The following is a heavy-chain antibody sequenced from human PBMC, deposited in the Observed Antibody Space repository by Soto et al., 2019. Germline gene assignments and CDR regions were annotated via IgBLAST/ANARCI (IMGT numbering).Heavy chain of an antibody. V-gene: IGHV3-48*03. CDR1: GFTFSYYE. D-gene: IGHD6-13*01. CDR2: ISHTDRLT. J-gene: IGHJ5*02. Sequence: EVQLAESGGDLVQPGGSLRLSCVGSGFTFSYYEMNWVRQAPGKGLERVAFISHTDRLTHYPDSVKGRFTISRDNAHNSRYLEMTSLRGEDTGVYYCARATGRASADLWGQGTLVTVSS. CDR3: ARATGRASADL.